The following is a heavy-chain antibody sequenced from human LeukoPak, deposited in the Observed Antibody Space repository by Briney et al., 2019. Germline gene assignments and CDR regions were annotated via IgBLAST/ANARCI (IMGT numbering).Heavy chain of an antibody. V-gene: IGHV1-58*01. D-gene: IGHD6-19*01. CDR3: AAGWYSSGQRHYYGMDA. Sequence: ASVKVSCTASGFTFTSSAVQWVRQARGQRLEWIGWIVVGSGNTNYAQKFQERVTITRDMSTSTAYMELSSLRSEDTAVYYCAAGWYSSGQRHYYGMDAWGQGTTVTVSS. CDR1: GFTFTSSA. CDR2: IVVGSGNT. J-gene: IGHJ6*02.